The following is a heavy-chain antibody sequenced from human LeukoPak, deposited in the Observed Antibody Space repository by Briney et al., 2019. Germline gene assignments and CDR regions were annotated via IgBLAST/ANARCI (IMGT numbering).Heavy chain of an antibody. J-gene: IGHJ4*02. D-gene: IGHD6-13*01. CDR3: ARGRGGRIAAAASPSGY. V-gene: IGHV1-46*01. CDR2: INPSGGST. CDR1: GYTFTSYY. Sequence: ASVKVSCKASGYTFTSYYMHWVRQAPGQGLEWMGIINPSGGSTSYAQKFQGRVTMTSDTSTSTVYMELSSLRSEDTAVYYCARGRGGRIAAAASPSGYWGQGTLVTVSS.